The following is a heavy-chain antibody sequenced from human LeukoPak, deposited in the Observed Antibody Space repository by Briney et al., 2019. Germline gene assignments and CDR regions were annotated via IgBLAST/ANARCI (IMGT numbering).Heavy chain of an antibody. J-gene: IGHJ4*02. Sequence: SGGSLRLSCAASGNYWMHWVRQAPGKGLVWVSRINSDGSSTSYADSVKGRFTISRDNAKNTLYLQMNSLRAEDTAVYCCARDGYSGSYFDYWGQGTLVTVSS. D-gene: IGHD1-26*01. CDR2: INSDGSST. V-gene: IGHV3-74*01. CDR1: GNYW. CDR3: ARDGYSGSYFDY.